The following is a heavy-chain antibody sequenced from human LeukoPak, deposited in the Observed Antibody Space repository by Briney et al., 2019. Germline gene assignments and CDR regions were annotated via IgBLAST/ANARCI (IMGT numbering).Heavy chain of an antibody. V-gene: IGHV1-2*02. CDR3: GTLLSNGPFDY. CDR1: GYTFTGYY. CDR2: IYPNSGAT. Sequence: ASVKVSCKASGYTFTGYYMHWVRQAPGQELEWMGYIYPNSGATKYAQKFQGRVTMTRDTSISTAYMELSGLGSDDTAVYYCGTLLSNGPFDYWGQGSLVTVSS. J-gene: IGHJ4*02.